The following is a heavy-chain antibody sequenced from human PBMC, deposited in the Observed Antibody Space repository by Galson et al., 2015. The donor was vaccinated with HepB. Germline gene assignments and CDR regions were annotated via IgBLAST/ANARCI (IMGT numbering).Heavy chain of an antibody. D-gene: IGHD3-22*01. CDR1: GFTFSSYW. J-gene: IGHJ4*02. CDR3: ARDLWWHDSNGFDY. CDR2: IKQDGSEK. V-gene: IGHV3-7*03. Sequence: SLRLSCAASGFTFSSYWMSWVRQAPGKGLEWVANIKQDGSEKYYLDSVEGRFTISRDNAKNSLYLQMNSLRAGDTAVYYCARDLWWHDSNGFDYWGQGTLVTVSP.